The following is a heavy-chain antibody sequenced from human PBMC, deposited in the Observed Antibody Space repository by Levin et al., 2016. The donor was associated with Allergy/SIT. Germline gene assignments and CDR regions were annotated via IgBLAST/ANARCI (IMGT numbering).Heavy chain of an antibody. CDR3: ARDPHYYGSGSRETFYYYYGMDV. Sequence: WVRQAPGQGLEWMGWISPYNGNTHYAQKVQGRVTMTTNTFTATAYMELRSLRSDDTALYYCARDPHYYGSGSRETFYYYYGMDVWGQGTAVTVSS. D-gene: IGHD3-10*01. J-gene: IGHJ6*02. V-gene: IGHV1-18*01. CDR2: ISPYNGNT.